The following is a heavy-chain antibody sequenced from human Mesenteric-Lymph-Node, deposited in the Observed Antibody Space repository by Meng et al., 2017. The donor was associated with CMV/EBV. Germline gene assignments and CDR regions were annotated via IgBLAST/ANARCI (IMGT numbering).Heavy chain of an antibody. CDR1: GVSVTSGAYH. CDR2: IYGTGIT. V-gene: IGHV4-61*08. Sequence: VQLVESGPGLGKPSGALSLTCLVSGVSVTSGAYHWSWIRQSPGKGLEWIGYIYGTGITIYNPSLKSRVTILLETSKNQFSLKLNSVTTADTAVYYCAKSRSSTPGIVDDWGQGTLVTSPQ. D-gene: IGHD2/OR15-2a*01. J-gene: IGHJ4*02. CDR3: AKSRSSTPGIVDD.